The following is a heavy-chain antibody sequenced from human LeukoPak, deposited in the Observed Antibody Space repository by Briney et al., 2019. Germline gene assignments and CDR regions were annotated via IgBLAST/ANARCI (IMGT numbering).Heavy chain of an antibody. J-gene: IGHJ6*04. V-gene: IGHV4-38-2*02. CDR1: GYSISSGYY. D-gene: IGHD2-2*01. CDR2: IYHSGST. Sequence: SETLSLTCAVSGYSISSGYYWGWIRPPPGKGLEWIGSIYHSGSTYYNPSHKSRVTISVDTSKNQFSLKLSSVTAADTAVYYCAREELSSTSFKAAYYYGMDVWGKGTTVTVSS. CDR3: AREELSSTSFKAAYYYGMDV.